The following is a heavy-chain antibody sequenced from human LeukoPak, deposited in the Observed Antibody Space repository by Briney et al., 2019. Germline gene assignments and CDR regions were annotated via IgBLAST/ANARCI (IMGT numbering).Heavy chain of an antibody. CDR2: INWNGGST. CDR3: AKATWGFWSGYFDY. J-gene: IGHJ4*02. D-gene: IGHD3-3*01. CDR1: GFTFDDYG. Sequence: GGSLRLSCAASGFTFDDYGMSWVRQAPGKGLEWVSGINWNGGSTGFADSAKGRFTISRDNAKNSLYLQMNSLRAEDMALYYCAKATWGFWSGYFDYWGQGTLVTVSS. V-gene: IGHV3-20*04.